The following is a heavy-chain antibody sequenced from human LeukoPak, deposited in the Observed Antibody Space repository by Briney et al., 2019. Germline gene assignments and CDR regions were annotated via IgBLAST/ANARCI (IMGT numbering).Heavy chain of an antibody. D-gene: IGHD3-3*01. J-gene: IGHJ4*02. CDR2: VHLDGRT. CDR3: AREGGFYRPLDY. Sequence: SGPGLVNPSGTLSLTCGVSGGSVINTNWWTWVRQPPRKGLEWIGEVHLDGRTNYNPSLESRLTMSVDVSENQVSLKLTSVTAADTAVYYCAREGGFYRPLDYSGQGTLVTVSS. V-gene: IGHV4-4*02. CDR1: GGSVINTNW.